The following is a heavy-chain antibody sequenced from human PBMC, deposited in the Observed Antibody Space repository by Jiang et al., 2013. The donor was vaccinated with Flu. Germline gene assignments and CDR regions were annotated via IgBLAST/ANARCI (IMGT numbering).Heavy chain of an antibody. D-gene: IGHD3-16*01. V-gene: IGHV3-30*02. CDR1: GFSFNYYA. Sequence: VQLLESGGGVVQPGGSLRLSCAASGFSFNYYAMYWVRQSLGKGLEWVASIRFDGSQTHSADSVKGRFTISRDNSKNTMYLQMNSLRTEDTALYYCATLRGSSFDTYLMDTWGQGTLVSVSS. CDR2: IRFDGSQT. J-gene: IGHJ5*02. CDR3: ATLRGSSFDTYLMDT.